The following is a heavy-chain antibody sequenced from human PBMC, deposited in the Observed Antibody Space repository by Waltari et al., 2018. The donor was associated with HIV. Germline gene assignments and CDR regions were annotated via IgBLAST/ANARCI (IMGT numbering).Heavy chain of an antibody. J-gene: IGHJ2*01. Sequence: AASGFTFSSYSMSWVRQAPGKGLEWVSFISGSSSYIYYAESGKGRFTISRDNAKNSLYLQMNSLRAEDTAVFYCARDESSSWYSRDWYFDLWGRGTLVTVSS. CDR2: ISGSSSYI. D-gene: IGHD6-13*01. V-gene: IGHV3-21*01. CDR1: GFTFSSYS. CDR3: ARDESSSWYSRDWYFDL.